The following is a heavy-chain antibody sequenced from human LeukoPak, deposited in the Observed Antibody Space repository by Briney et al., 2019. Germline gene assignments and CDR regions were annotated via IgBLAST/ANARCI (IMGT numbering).Heavy chain of an antibody. CDR3: AKGEGFYGDYEGY. Sequence: GGSLRLSCAASGFTFSSYGMHWVRQAPGKGLGWVAFIRYDGSNKYYADSVKGRFTISRDNSKNTLYLQMNSLRAEDTAVYYCAKGEGFYGDYEGYWGQGTLVTVSS. CDR2: IRYDGSNK. J-gene: IGHJ4*01. CDR1: GFTFSSYG. V-gene: IGHV3-30*02. D-gene: IGHD4-17*01.